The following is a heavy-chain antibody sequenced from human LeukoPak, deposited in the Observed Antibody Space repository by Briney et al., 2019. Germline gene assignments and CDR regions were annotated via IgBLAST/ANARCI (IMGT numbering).Heavy chain of an antibody. CDR1: GFTFSSYA. Sequence: GGSLRLSCAASGFTFSSYAMSLVRQAPGKGLEWVSAISGSGGSTYYADSVKGRFTISRDNSKNTLYLQMNSLRAEDTAVYYCAKDGTDYYYYGMDVWGKGTTVTVSS. D-gene: IGHD1-1*01. V-gene: IGHV3-23*01. J-gene: IGHJ6*04. CDR3: AKDGTDYYYYGMDV. CDR2: ISGSGGST.